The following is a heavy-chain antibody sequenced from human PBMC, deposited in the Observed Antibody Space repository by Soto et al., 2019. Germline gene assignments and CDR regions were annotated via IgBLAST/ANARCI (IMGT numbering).Heavy chain of an antibody. CDR3: ARDSTVVAAQVGFDI. J-gene: IGHJ3*02. CDR1: GYTFTSYY. CDR2: INPSGGST. D-gene: IGHD2-15*01. V-gene: IGHV1-46*03. Sequence: QVQLVQSGAEVKKPGASVKVSCKGSGYTFTSYYMHWVRQAPGQGLEWMGIINPSGGSTSYAQKFQGRVTMTRDTSTSTVYMELSSLRSEDTAVYYCARDSTVVAAQVGFDIWGQGTMVTVSS.